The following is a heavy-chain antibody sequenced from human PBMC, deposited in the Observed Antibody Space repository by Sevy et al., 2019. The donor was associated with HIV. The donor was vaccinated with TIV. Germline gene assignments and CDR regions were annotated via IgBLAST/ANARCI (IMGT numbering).Heavy chain of an antibody. CDR3: AKDFTGFYGMDV. J-gene: IGHJ6*02. V-gene: IGHV3-30*18. D-gene: IGHD3-9*01. CDR2: ISYDGINK. CDR1: GLSVTNNG. Sequence: GESLKISCEVSGLSVTNNGMHWVRQAPGKGLEWVAVISYDGINKYYGDSVKGRFIISRDRSKNTLYLQMNILRIEDPAVYYCAKDFTGFYGMDVWGQGTTVTVSS.